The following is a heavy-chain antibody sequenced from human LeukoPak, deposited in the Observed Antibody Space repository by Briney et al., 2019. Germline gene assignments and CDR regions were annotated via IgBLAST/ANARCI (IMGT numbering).Heavy chain of an antibody. CDR2: IKQDGSEK. CDR3: ANGDGFDY. V-gene: IGHV3-7*01. CDR1: GFTFSTYW. Sequence: GGSLRLSCATSGFTFSTYWMSWVRQAPGKGLEWVANIKQDGSEKSCLGSVKGRFTISRDNAKNSLYLQMNSLRAEDTAVYYCANGDGFDYWGQGTLVTVSS. J-gene: IGHJ4*02. D-gene: IGHD5-24*01.